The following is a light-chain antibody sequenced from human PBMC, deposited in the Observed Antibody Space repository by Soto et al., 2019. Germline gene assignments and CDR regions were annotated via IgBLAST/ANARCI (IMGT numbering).Light chain of an antibody. J-gene: IGKJ2*01. CDR2: AAS. V-gene: IGKV1-6*01. CDR3: LQDYDFPYT. CDR1: QNIRTY. Sequence: IQMTQSPPFLSASVGDMVTITCRASQNIRTYLTWYQQKPGKAPTVLIYAASTLQRGVPSRFAGSGSGTDFTLTINDLQPEDVATYFCLQDYDFPYTFGQGTKVDIK.